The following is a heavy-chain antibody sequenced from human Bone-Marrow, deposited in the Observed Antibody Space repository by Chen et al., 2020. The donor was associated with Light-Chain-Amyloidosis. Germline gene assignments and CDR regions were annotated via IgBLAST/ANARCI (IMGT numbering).Heavy chain of an antibody. CDR2: IFTDGMT. D-gene: IGHD3-9*01. V-gene: IGHV3-53*01. J-gene: IGHJ5*02. CDR3: ARESRDAFWTGEGFDP. Sequence: EVQLVESGGGLMQPGGYLRLSCAASGFTVSGSYMAWVRQAPGTGLEWRSFIFTDGMTNYGDSVKGRFTISRDTSQNTLFLQMNSLRAEDTAIYYCARESRDAFWTGEGFDPWGQGTLVTVSS. CDR1: GFTVSGSY.